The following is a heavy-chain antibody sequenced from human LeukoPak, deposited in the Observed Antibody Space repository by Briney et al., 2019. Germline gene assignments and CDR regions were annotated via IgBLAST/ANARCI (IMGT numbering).Heavy chain of an antibody. D-gene: IGHD6-6*01. CDR3: ARGQGSSSPPFDY. Sequence: ASVKVSCKASGYTFTGYYMHWVRQAPGQGLEWMGWINPNSGGTNYAQKFQGRVTITTDESTSTAYMELSSLRSEDTAVYYCARGQGSSSPPFDYWGQGTLVTVSS. J-gene: IGHJ4*02. CDR1: GYTFTGYY. CDR2: INPNSGGT. V-gene: IGHV1-2*02.